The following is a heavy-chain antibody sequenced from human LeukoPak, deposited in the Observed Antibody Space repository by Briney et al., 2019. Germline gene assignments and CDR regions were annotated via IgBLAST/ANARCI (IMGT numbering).Heavy chain of an antibody. CDR3: ARDRASGRGHDY. V-gene: IGHV3-48*01. J-gene: IGHJ4*02. CDR1: GFTFSSYS. D-gene: IGHD1-26*01. Sequence: GGSLRLSCAAPGFTFSSYSTNWVRQAPGKGLEWVSYISSSSSTIYYADSVKGRFTVSRDNAKNSLYLQMNSLRAEDTAVYYCARDRASGRGHDYWGQGTLVTVSS. CDR2: ISSSSSTI.